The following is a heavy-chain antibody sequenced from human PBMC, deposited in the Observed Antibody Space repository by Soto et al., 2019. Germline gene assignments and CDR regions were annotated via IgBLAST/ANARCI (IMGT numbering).Heavy chain of an antibody. CDR1: GFTFSNYA. CDR2: LSGSGGST. CDR3: AKSLWDIVVVPTAPVDC. D-gene: IGHD2-2*01. Sequence: EVQLLESGGGLVHPGGSLRLCCAASGFTFSNYAMSWVRQAPGKGLEWVSTLSGSGGSTCYADSVKGRFTIFNDNSKNTLYLLMNSLRAEDTAVYYCAKSLWDIVVVPTAPVDCWGQGTLVTVSS. V-gene: IGHV3-23*01. J-gene: IGHJ4*02.